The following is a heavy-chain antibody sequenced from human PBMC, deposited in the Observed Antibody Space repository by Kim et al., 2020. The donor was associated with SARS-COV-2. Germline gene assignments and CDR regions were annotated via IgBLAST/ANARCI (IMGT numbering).Heavy chain of an antibody. J-gene: IGHJ4*02. CDR2: ISSSSSYI. Sequence: GGSLRLSCAASGFTFSSYSMNWVRQAPGKGLEWVSSISSSSSYIYYADSVKGRFTISRDNAKNSLYLQMNSLRAEDTAVYYCATLGRSGWSAETAFDYWGQGTLVTVSS. V-gene: IGHV3-21*01. CDR1: GFTFSSYS. D-gene: IGHD6-19*01. CDR3: ATLGRSGWSAETAFDY.